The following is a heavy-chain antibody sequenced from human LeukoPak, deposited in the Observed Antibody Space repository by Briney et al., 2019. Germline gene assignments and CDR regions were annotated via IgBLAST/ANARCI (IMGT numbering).Heavy chain of an antibody. Sequence: SETLSLTCTVSGGSISSSSYYWGWIRQPPGKGLEWIGSIYYSGSTYYNPSLKSRVTISVDTSKNQFSLKLSSVTAADTAVYYCARDIRRDSSGLDYWGQGTLVTVSS. V-gene: IGHV4-39*02. J-gene: IGHJ4*02. D-gene: IGHD3-22*01. CDR1: GGSISSSSYY. CDR2: IYYSGST. CDR3: ARDIRRDSSGLDY.